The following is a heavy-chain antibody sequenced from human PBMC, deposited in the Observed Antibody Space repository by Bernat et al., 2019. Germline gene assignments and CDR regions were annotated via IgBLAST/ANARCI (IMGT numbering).Heavy chain of an antibody. CDR3: ARDGESGAFDI. CDR1: GFTFSSYS. J-gene: IGHJ3*02. D-gene: IGHD3-10*01. CDR2: ISSSSSYI. Sequence: EVQLVESGGGLVKPGGSLRLSCAASGFTFSSYSMNWVRQAPGKGLEWVSSISSSSSYIYYTDSVKGRFTISRDNAKNSLYLQMNSLRAEDTAVYYCARDGESGAFDIWGQGTMVTVSS. V-gene: IGHV3-21*01.